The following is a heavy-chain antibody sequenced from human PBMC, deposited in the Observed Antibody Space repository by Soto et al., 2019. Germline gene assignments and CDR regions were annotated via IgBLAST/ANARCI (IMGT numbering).Heavy chain of an antibody. J-gene: IGHJ2*01. CDR2: IWYDGSNK. CDR3: ARPFYMSGSGYYRMGFGGYFDL. V-gene: IGHV3-33*01. Sequence: QVQLVESGGGVVQPGRSLRLSCAASGFTFSSYGMHWVRQAPGKGLEWVAVIWYDGSNKYYADSVKGRFTISRDNSKNTLYLQRNCPRAEDTAVYYCARPFYMSGSGYYRMGFGGYFDLWGRGTLVTVSS. CDR1: GFTFSSYG. D-gene: IGHD3-3*01.